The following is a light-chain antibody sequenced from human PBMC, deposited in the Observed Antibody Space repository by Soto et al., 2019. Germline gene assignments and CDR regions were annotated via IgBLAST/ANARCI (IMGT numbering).Light chain of an antibody. CDR3: GTWDSSLSAVV. CDR2: DND. J-gene: IGLJ2*01. V-gene: IGLV1-51*01. Sequence: QSVLTQPPSVSAAPGQKVTISCSGSSSNIGNNYVSWYQQLPGTAPKLLIYDNDNRPSGIPARFSGSKSGPSATLGITGLQTGDEADYYCGTWDSSLSAVVFGGGTKLTVL. CDR1: SSNIGNNY.